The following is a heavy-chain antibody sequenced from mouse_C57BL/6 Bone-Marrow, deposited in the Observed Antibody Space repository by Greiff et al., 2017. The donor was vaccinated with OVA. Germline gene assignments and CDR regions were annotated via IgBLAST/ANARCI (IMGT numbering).Heavy chain of an antibody. V-gene: IGHV1-19*01. J-gene: IGHJ2*01. D-gene: IGHD1-1*01. CDR1: GYTFTDYY. Sequence: EVQLQQSGPVLVKPGASVKMSCKASGYTFTDYYMNWVKQSHGKSLEWIGVINPYNGGTSYNQKFKGKATLTVDKSSSTAYMELNSLTSEDSAVYYCARGYYGSFYYFYYWGQGTTLTVSS. CDR3: ARGYYGSFYYFYY. CDR2: INPYNGGT.